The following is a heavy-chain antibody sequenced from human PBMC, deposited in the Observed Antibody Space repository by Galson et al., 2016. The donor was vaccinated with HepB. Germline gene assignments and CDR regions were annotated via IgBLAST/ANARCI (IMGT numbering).Heavy chain of an antibody. Sequence: SLRLSCAASGFTFEDYAMHWVRKAPGEGLEWVSSINWNSNRAGYADSVRGRFTISRDNGKNSVFLEMHSLRLEDTALYYCVKDGVAAAGFLSRFDHWGQGIMVTVST. J-gene: IGHJ4*02. CDR1: GFTFEDYA. D-gene: IGHD6-19*01. V-gene: IGHV3-9*01. CDR2: INWNSNRA. CDR3: VKDGVAAAGFLSRFDH.